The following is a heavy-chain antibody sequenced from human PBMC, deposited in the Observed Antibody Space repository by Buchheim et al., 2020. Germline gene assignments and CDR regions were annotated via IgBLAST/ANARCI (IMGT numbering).Heavy chain of an antibody. CDR2: IKRDGSRT. J-gene: IGHJ4*02. CDR1: GLTFIESC. CDR3: TTDGK. Sequence: VQLVESGGHLVQPGGSLRLSCVVSGLTFIESCMGWVRQAPGKGLEWVANIKRDGSRTDYAGSLRGRFTISIDKAKKSLYLQMDSLRGDDTGVYYCTTDGKWGQGIL. V-gene: IGHV3-7*01.